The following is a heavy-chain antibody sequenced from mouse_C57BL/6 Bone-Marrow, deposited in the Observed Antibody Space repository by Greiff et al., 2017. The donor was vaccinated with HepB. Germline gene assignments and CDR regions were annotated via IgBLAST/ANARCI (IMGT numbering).Heavy chain of an antibody. D-gene: IGHD1-1*01. V-gene: IGHV1-80*01. CDR3: ARRRRWNDFDV. CDR1: GYAFSSYW. CDR2: IYPGDGDT. Sequence: QVQLKESGAELVKPGASVKISCKASGYAFSSYWMNWVKQRPGKGLEWIGQIYPGDGDTNYNGKLKGKATLTADKSSSTAYMQLSSLTSEDSAVYFCARRRRWNDFDVWGTGTTVTVSS. J-gene: IGHJ1*03.